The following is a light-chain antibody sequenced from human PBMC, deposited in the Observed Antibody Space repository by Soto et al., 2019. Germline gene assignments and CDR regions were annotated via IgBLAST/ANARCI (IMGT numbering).Light chain of an antibody. CDR1: QSVSSNY. J-gene: IGKJ4*01. CDR2: GAS. Sequence: EIELTQSPGTLSLSPGERASLSCRASQSVSSNYLAWYQQTPGQAPRLLIYGASSRATGIPDRFSGSGSGTDFTLTISRLEPEDFAMYYCQQYGSSPRLTFGGGTKV. V-gene: IGKV3-20*01. CDR3: QQYGSSPRLT.